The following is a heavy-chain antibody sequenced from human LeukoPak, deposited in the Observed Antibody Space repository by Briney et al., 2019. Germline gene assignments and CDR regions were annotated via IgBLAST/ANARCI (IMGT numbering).Heavy chain of an antibody. J-gene: IGHJ4*02. Sequence: GGSLRLSCTTSGFTFGDYAMTWVRQAPGKGLEWVGFIASETYGGTAEYAASVKGRFIISRDDSKSIAYLQMNSLKTEDTAVYYCTRDQTPYYWGQGTLVTVSS. CDR3: TRDQTPYY. V-gene: IGHV3-49*04. CDR2: IASETYGGTA. CDR1: GFTFGDYA.